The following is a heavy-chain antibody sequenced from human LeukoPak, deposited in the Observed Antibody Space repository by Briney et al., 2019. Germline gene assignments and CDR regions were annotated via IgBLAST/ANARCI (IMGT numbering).Heavy chain of an antibody. Sequence: SETLSLTCTVSGGSISDYYRGWIRQPPGKGLEWIGYFYNSGSSTYNPSLKSRVTISVDTSKNQFSLKLSSVTAADTAVYYCARDADTAMVVYNWFDPWGQGTLVTVSS. D-gene: IGHD5-18*01. CDR1: GGSISDYY. J-gene: IGHJ5*02. CDR3: ARDADTAMVVYNWFDP. CDR2: FYNSGSS. V-gene: IGHV4-59*12.